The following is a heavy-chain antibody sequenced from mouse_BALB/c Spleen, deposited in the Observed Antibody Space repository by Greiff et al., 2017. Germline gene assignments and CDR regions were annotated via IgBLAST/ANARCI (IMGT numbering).Heavy chain of an antibody. CDR2: IAPGSGST. CDR1: GYTFTSYW. V-gene: IGHV1S41*01. D-gene: IGHD2-3*01. Sequence: DLVKPGASVKLSCKASGYTFTSYWINWIKQMPGQGLEWIGRIAPGSGSTYYNEMFKGKATLTVDTSSSTAYIQLSSLSSEDSAVYFCARGDDGYSPFAYWGQGTLVTVSA. CDR3: ARGDDGYSPFAY. J-gene: IGHJ3*01.